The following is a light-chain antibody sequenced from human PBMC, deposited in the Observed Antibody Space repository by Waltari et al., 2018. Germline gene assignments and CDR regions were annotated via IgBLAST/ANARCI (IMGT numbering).Light chain of an antibody. CDR3: QQYNNWPPGT. V-gene: IGKV3-15*01. CDR1: QSIGSS. J-gene: IGKJ1*01. Sequence: ETVVTQSPATLSMSPGERATLSCRTSQSIGSSLAWYQQRPGQAPRLFIYRASTRATGIPDRFSGSGSETDFTLTISSLQSEDIAIYYCQQYNNWPPGTFGQGTKVEI. CDR2: RAS.